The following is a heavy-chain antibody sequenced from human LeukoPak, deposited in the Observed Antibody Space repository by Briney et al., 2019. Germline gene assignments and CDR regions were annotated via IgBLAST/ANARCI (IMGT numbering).Heavy chain of an antibody. J-gene: IGHJ5*02. CDR1: GGSISSGDYY. CDR2: MCYSGST. V-gene: IGHV4-30-4*01. D-gene: IGHD3-22*01. CDR3: ARPYYYDSRIDP. Sequence: SETLSLTCTVSGGSISSGDYYWSWIRQPPGKGLEWIAYMCYSGSTYYNPSLKSRVTMSADTSKNQLSLKLSSVTAADTAVYYCARPYYYDSRIDPWGQGILVTVSS.